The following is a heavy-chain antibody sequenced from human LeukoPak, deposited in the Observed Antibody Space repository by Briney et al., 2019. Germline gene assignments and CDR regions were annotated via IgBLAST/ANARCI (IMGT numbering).Heavy chain of an antibody. CDR1: GFTFTNAW. V-gene: IGHV3-15*01. J-gene: IGHJ4*02. CDR3: AADTPVPLAQVDY. Sequence: GGSLRLSCEVSGFTFTNAWMNWVRQAPGKGLEWVGRVRAKTDGGTIEYAAPVKGRFSISRDDSKDTVYLQMNSLKSEDTAVYYCAADTPVPLAQVDYWGQGALVTVSS. D-gene: IGHD2/OR15-2a*01. CDR2: VRAKTDGGTI.